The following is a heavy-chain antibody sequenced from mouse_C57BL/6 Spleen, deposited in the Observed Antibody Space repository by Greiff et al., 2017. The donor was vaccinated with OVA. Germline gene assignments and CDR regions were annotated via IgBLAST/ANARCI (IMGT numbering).Heavy chain of an antibody. D-gene: IGHD1-2*01. CDR2: INPNNGGT. J-gene: IGHJ3*01. CDR3: ARRGITTGSSY. CDR1: GYTFTDYN. V-gene: IGHV1-18*01. Sequence: EVQLQQSGPELVKPGASVKIPCKASGYTFTDYNMDWVKQSHGKSLEWIGDINPNNGGTIYNQKFKGKATLTVDKSSSTAYMELRSLTSEDTAVYYCARRGITTGSSYWGQGTLVTVSA.